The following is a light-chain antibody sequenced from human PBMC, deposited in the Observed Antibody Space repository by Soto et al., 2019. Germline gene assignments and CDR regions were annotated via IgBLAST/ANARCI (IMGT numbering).Light chain of an antibody. V-gene: IGLV2-8*01. CDR3: SSYAGNDVYV. CDR1: SSDVGAYNY. J-gene: IGLJ1*01. CDR2: EVS. Sequence: QSVLTQPPSASGSPGQSVTISCTGTSSDVGAYNYVSWYQQHPGKAPKLMIYEVSERPSGVPDRFPGSKSGNTASLTVSGLQTEDEADYYCSSYAGNDVYVFGTGTKVTVL.